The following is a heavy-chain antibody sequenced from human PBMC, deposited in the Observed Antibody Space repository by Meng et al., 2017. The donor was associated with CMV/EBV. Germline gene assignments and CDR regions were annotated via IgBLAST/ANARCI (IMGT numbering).Heavy chain of an antibody. CDR2: ISSSSSYI. CDR3: ARDDSSY. Sequence: GESLKISCAASGFTFSSYSMNWVRQAPGKGLEWVSSISSSSSYIYYADSVKGRFTISRDNAKNSLYLQMNSLRAEDTAAYYCARDDSSYWGQGTLVTVSS. J-gene: IGHJ4*02. V-gene: IGHV3-21*01. D-gene: IGHD3-22*01. CDR1: GFTFSSYS.